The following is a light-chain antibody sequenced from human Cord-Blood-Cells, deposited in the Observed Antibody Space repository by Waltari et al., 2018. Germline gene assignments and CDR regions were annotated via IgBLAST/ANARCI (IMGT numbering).Light chain of an antibody. CDR1: KLGDKY. CDR2: QDS. Sequence: SYELTQPPSVSVSPAPTASITCSGDKLGDKYACWYQQKPGQSPVLVIYQDSKRPSGNPERFSGSNSGNTATLTISGTQAMDEADYYCQAWDSSSYVFGTGTKVTVL. J-gene: IGLJ1*01. V-gene: IGLV3-1*01. CDR3: QAWDSSSYV.